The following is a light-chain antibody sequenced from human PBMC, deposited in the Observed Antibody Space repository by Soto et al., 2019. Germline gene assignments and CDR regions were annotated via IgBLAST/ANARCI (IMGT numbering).Light chain of an antibody. J-gene: IGKJ5*01. CDR1: HSVSRTY. CDR3: QQFDDSVT. V-gene: IGKV3-20*01. Sequence: EIVLTQSPGTLSLSPGERATLSCRASHSVSRTYLAWYQQKPGQAPRLLMYGASDRATGTPGRFSGSGSGTDFTLTISGLEPEDSAVYYCQQFDDSVTFGQGTRLDSK. CDR2: GAS.